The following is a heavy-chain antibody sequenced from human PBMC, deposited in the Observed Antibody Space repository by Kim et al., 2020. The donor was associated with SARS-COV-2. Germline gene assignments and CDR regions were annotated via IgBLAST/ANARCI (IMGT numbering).Heavy chain of an antibody. J-gene: IGHJ5*02. D-gene: IGHD3-9*01. Sequence: GESLKISCKGSGYSFTSYWISWVRQMPGKGLEWMGRIDPSDSYTNYRPSFQGHVTISADKSISTAYLQWSSLKASDTAMYYGAANTALRYCEWLRNGNWFDPWGQGTLVTVSS. CDR3: AANTALRYCEWLRNGNWFDP. CDR2: IDPSDSYT. V-gene: IGHV5-10-1*01. CDR1: GYSFTSYW.